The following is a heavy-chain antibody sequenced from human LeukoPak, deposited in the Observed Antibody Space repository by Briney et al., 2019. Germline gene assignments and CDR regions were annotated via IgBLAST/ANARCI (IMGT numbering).Heavy chain of an antibody. J-gene: IGHJ4*02. V-gene: IGHV3-53*01. D-gene: IGHD6-19*01. CDR2: IYSGGST. Sequence: GGSLRLSCAASGFTVSSNYMSWVRQAPGKGLEWVSVIYSGGSTYYADSVKGRFTISRDNSKNTLYLQMNSLRAEDTAVYYCARDESTAVAGTRWGQGTLVTVSS. CDR1: GFTVSSNY. CDR3: ARDESTAVAGTR.